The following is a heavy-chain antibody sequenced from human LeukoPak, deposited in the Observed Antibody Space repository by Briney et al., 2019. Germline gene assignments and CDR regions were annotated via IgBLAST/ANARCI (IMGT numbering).Heavy chain of an antibody. CDR1: GGTFSSYA. Sequence: SVKVSCKASGGTFSSYAISWVRQAPGQGLEWMGRIIPILGIANYAQKFQGRVTITADKSTSTAYMELSSLRSEDTAVYYCARDSHYCSSTSCQGLDAFDIWGQGTMVTVSS. CDR3: ARDSHYCSSTSCQGLDAFDI. J-gene: IGHJ3*02. CDR2: IIPILGIA. V-gene: IGHV1-69*04. D-gene: IGHD2-2*01.